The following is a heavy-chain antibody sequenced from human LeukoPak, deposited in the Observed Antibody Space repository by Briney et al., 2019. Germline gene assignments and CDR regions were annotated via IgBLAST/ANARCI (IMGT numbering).Heavy chain of an antibody. Sequence: ASVKVSCKASGYTFTSYDINWVRQATGQGLEWMGWMNPNSGYTYSVQKFQGRVTMTRNTSISTAYMELSSLRSEDTAMYYCASGDVTVTNNFDFWGQGTLVTVSS. CDR1: GYTFTSYD. CDR3: ASGDVTVTNNFDF. CDR2: MNPNSGYT. D-gene: IGHD4-17*01. V-gene: IGHV1-8*01. J-gene: IGHJ4*02.